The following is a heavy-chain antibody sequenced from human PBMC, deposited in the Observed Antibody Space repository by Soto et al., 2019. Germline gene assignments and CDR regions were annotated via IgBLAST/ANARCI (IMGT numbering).Heavy chain of an antibody. J-gene: IGHJ6*02. CDR2: ISSSSSYI. V-gene: IGHV3-21*01. D-gene: IGHD1-26*01. CDR3: ARDLGPRGYYYGMDV. CDR1: GFTCSSYS. Sequence: GGSLRLSCAAPGFTCSSYSMNWVRQAPGKGLEWVSSISSSSSYIYYADSVKGRFTISRDNAKNSLYLQMNSLRAEDTAVYYCARDLGPRGYYYGMDVWGQGTTVTVSS.